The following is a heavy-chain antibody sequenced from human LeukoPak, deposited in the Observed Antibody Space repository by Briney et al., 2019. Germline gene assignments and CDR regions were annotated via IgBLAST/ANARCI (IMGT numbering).Heavy chain of an antibody. J-gene: IGHJ4*02. CDR2: IKEDGSEK. D-gene: IGHD4-23*01. Sequence: GGSLRLSCAASGFTFSSHWMTWVRQTPGKGLEWVANIKEDGSEKYYVDSVKGRFTISRDNDENSLFLQMNSLRVEDTAVYYCARDPGYGGPAYHFDYWGQGTLVTVTS. V-gene: IGHV3-7*04. CDR1: GFTFSSHW. CDR3: ARDPGYGGPAYHFDY.